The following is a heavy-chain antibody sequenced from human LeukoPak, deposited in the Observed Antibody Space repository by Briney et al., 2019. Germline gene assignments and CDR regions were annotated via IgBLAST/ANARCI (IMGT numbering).Heavy chain of an antibody. V-gene: IGHV4-39*01. Sequence: SETPSLTCTVSGGSISSSSYYWGWIRQPPGKGLEWIGSIYYSGSTYYNPSLKSRVTISVDTSKNQFSLKLSPVTAADTAVYYCARQSDYGSGSYSYWGQGTLVTVSS. CDR1: GGSISSSSYY. CDR3: ARQSDYGSGSYSY. D-gene: IGHD3-10*01. CDR2: IYYSGST. J-gene: IGHJ4*02.